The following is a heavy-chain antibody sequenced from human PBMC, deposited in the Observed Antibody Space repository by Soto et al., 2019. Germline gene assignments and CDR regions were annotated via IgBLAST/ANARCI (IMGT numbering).Heavy chain of an antibody. D-gene: IGHD4-4*01. CDR2: ISGGGSNT. V-gene: IGHV3-23*01. CDR1: GFPFSSCV. Sequence: EVQLLESGGGLVQRGGSLRLSCAASGFPFSSCVMAWVRQAPGKGLEWVSGISGGGSNTFYADSVKGRFTISRDNSKNTLLLQMNSLGAEDTAVYYCAKDSNKYSSSLRGRYFDYWGQGIGVTVSS. J-gene: IGHJ4*02. CDR3: AKDSNKYSSSLRGRYFDY.